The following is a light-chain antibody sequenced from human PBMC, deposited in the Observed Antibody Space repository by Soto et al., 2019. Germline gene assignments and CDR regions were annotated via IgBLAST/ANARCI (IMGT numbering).Light chain of an antibody. Sequence: EIVLTQSPATLSLSPGERATLSCWPSQSVNRYLVWYQQKPGQAPRLLMYDASKRATGIPARFSGSGSGTDFTLTISSLEPEDFAVYYCQQRDIWPWTFGQGTKVDI. V-gene: IGKV3-11*01. J-gene: IGKJ1*01. CDR3: QQRDIWPWT. CDR2: DAS. CDR1: QSVNRY.